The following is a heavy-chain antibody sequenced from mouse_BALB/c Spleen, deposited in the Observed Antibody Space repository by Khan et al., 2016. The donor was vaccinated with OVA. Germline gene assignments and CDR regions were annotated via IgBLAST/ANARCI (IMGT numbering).Heavy chain of an antibody. CDR1: GYSITSDYA. V-gene: IGHV3-2*02. CDR3: ARDGSRYNYAMDY. CDR2: ISYSGSP. J-gene: IGHJ4*01. D-gene: IGHD2-3*01. Sequence: EVQLQESGPGLVKPSQSLSLTCTVTGYSITSDYAWNWIRQFPGNKLEWMGYISYSGSPNYNPALKSRISITRDTSNNQFFLQLNSVTTEDTATYDCARDGSRYNYAMDYWGQGTSVTVSS.